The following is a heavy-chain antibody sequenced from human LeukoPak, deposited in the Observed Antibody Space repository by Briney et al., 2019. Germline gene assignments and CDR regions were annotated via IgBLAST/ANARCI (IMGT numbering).Heavy chain of an antibody. CDR1: GYTLTELS. Sequence: GASVKVSCKVSGYTLTELSMHWVRQAPGKGLEWMGGFDPEDGETIYAQKFQGRVTMTEDTSTDTAYMELSSLGSEDTAVYYCATRSSGLFYYYMDVWGKGTTVTVSS. CDR2: FDPEDGET. J-gene: IGHJ6*03. CDR3: ATRSSGLFYYYMDV. V-gene: IGHV1-24*01. D-gene: IGHD6-25*01.